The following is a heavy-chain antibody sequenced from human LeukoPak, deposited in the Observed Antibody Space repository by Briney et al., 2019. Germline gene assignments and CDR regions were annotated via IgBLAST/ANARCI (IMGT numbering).Heavy chain of an antibody. D-gene: IGHD3-3*01. V-gene: IGHV1-69*13. CDR3: ERGDYWSAHYTGDYDCNMWV. CDR2: IIPIFGTA. J-gene: IGHJ6*03. CDR1: GGTFSSYA. Sequence: SVKVSCKASGGTFSSYAISWVRQAPGQGLEWMGGIIPIFGTANYAQKFQGRVTITADESTSTAYMELSSLRPEYTAVNSCERGDYWSAHYTGDYDCNMWVGGKGPTITVS.